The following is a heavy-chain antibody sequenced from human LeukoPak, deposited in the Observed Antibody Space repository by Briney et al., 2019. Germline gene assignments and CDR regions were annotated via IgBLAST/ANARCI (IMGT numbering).Heavy chain of an antibody. J-gene: IGHJ3*02. CDR1: EFTFSDTW. V-gene: IGHV3-48*01. CDR3: ARAKRNGFDI. CDR2: VIRSSSTI. Sequence: PGGSLRLSCAASEFTFSDTWMSWVRQAPGKGLEWVPYVIRSSSTIYYADSVKGRFTISRDNAKNSLYLQMNSLRAEDTAVYYCARAKRNGFDIWGQGTMVTVSS.